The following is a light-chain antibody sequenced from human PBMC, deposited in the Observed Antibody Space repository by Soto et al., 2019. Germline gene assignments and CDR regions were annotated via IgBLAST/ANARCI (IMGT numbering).Light chain of an antibody. CDR2: LNRDGTQ. CDR3: CSHAGDNTYV. Sequence: QPVLTQSPSASASLGASVKLTCTLSSGHSNYAIAWHQQQPEKGPRYLMKLNRDGTQNKGDGIPDRFSGSISGAERYLTISSLQSEDEADYFCCSHAGDNTYVFGTGTKLTVL. V-gene: IGLV4-69*01. CDR1: SGHSNYA. J-gene: IGLJ1*01.